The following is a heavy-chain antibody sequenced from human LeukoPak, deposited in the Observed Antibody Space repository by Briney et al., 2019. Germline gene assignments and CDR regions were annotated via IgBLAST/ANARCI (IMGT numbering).Heavy chain of an antibody. D-gene: IGHD5-24*01. V-gene: IGHV4-61*08. CDR1: GGSISRGGYY. J-gene: IGHJ3*02. Sequence: SETLSLTCTVSGGSISRGGYYWNWIRQHPGKGLEWIGYIYYRGSTYYNPSLKSRVTISVDTSKNQFSLKLSSVTAADTAVYYCAREGMATIPAADAFDIWGQGTMVTVSS. CDR3: AREGMATIPAADAFDI. CDR2: IYYRGST.